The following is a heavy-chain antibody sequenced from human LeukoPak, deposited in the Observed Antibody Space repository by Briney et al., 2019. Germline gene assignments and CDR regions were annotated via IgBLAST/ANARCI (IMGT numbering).Heavy chain of an antibody. V-gene: IGHV3-49*04. CDR3: TRDGGYSYGQPFDY. CDR1: GFTFGDYA. D-gene: IGHD5-18*01. CDR2: IRNNAYGGTT. J-gene: IGHJ4*02. Sequence: GGSLRLSCSPSGFTFGDYAMSWVRQAPGKGLEWVGFIRNNAYGGTTEYAASVRGRFTISRDDSKSIVYLQMNSLKTEDTAVYFCTRDGGYSYGQPFDYWAREPWSPSPQ.